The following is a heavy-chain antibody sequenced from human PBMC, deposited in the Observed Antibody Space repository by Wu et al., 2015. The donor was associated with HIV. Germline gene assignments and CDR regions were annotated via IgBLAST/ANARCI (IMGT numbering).Heavy chain of an antibody. CDR2: INPNSGGT. D-gene: IGHD3-9*01. J-gene: IGHJ4*02. V-gene: IGHV1-2*02. CDR3: ATDTYNVLTTFSHYYFDH. CDR1: GYTLTGYY. Sequence: QAQLVQSGAEVKKPGASVKVSCKASGYTLTGYYFHWMRQAPGQGLEWMGWINPNSGGTNYAQKFQGRVTLTSDMSISTAYMELTSLRSDDTAVFYCATDTYNVLTTFSHYYFDHWGQGTWSPSPQ.